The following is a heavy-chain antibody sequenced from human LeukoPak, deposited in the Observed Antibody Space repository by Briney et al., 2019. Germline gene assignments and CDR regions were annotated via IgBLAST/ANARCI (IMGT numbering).Heavy chain of an antibody. Sequence: PSETLSLTCAVYGASFSGYYWSWIRQPPGKGLEWIGEINHSGSTYYNPSLKSRVTMSVDTSQNHFSLTLSSVTAADTAVYYCAGICIGYCSTSRWGQGTLVTVSS. CDR2: INHSGST. CDR1: GASFSGYY. CDR3: AGICIGYCSTSR. J-gene: IGHJ4*02. V-gene: IGHV4-34*01. D-gene: IGHD2-2*03.